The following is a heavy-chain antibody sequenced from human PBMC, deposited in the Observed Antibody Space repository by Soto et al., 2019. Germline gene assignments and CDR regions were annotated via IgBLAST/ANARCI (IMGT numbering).Heavy chain of an antibody. J-gene: IGHJ4*02. D-gene: IGHD3-22*01. CDR2: LYYSGSA. CDR3: ARWLEALTTSDS. CDR1: AASSGRSSYF. Sequence: KPSETLSLTCTVSAASSGRSSYFWGWIRQPPGKGLEWIGSLYYSGSAYHNPSLYSRVTISADTSKNLLSLKLRSVTAADTAVYYCARWLEALTTSDSWGQGTLVTVSS. V-gene: IGHV4-39*01.